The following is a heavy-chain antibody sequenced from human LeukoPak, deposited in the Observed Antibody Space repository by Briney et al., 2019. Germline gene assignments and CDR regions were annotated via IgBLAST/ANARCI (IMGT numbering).Heavy chain of an antibody. Sequence: PGGSLRLSCAASGFTFSSYSMNWVRQAPGKGLEWVSYISSSSSTIYYADSVKGRFTISRDNAKNSLYLQMNSLRAEDTAVYYCASGGTYYDILTGYYYPQSFDYWGQGTLVTVSS. CDR1: GFTFSSYS. D-gene: IGHD3-9*01. J-gene: IGHJ4*02. CDR2: ISSSSSTI. CDR3: ASGGTYYDILTGYYYPQSFDY. V-gene: IGHV3-48*01.